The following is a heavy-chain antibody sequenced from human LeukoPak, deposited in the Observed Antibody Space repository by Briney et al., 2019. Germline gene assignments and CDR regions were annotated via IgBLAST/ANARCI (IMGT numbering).Heavy chain of an antibody. V-gene: IGHV3-23*01. CDR1: GFTSSSYA. Sequence: GGSLRLSCAASGFTSSSYAMSWVRQAPGKGLEWVSAISGSGGSTYYADSVKGRFTISRGNSKNTLYLQMNSLRAEDTAVYYCAKDFRIGYSAHFDYWGQGALVTVSS. CDR2: ISGSGGST. J-gene: IGHJ4*02. D-gene: IGHD2-21*01. CDR3: AKDFRIGYSAHFDY.